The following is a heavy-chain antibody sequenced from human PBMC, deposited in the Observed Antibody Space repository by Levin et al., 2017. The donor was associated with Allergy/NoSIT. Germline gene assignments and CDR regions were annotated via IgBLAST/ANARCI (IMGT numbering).Heavy chain of an antibody. D-gene: IGHD2-2*02. CDR1: GFTFSSYA. J-gene: IGHJ4*02. CDR2: ISYDGSNK. V-gene: IGHV3-30*04. CDR3: ARGPYCTSTSCYTGYFDY. Sequence: GGSLRLSCAASGFTFSSYAMHWVRQAPGKGLEWVAVISYDGSNKYYADSVKGRFTISRDNSKNTLYLQMNSLRAEDTAVYYCARGPYCTSTSCYTGYFDYWGQGTLVTVSS.